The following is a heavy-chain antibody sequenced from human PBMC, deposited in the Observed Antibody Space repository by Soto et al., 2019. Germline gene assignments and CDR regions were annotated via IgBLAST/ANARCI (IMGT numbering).Heavy chain of an antibody. CDR1: GGTFSSYT. V-gene: IGHV1-69*02. J-gene: IGHJ4*02. D-gene: IGHD5-18*01. Sequence: QVQLVQSGAEVKKPGSSVKVSCKASGGTFSSYTISWVRQAPGQGLEWMGRIIPILGIANYAQKFQGRVTIXAXXSTSTAYMELSSLRSEDTAVYYCASITPGDTAMRYWGQGTLVTVSS. CDR2: IIPILGIA. CDR3: ASITPGDTAMRY.